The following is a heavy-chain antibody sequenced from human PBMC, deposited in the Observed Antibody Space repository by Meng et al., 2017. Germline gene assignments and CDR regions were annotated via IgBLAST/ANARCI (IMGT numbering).Heavy chain of an antibody. Sequence: GGSLRLSCAASGFTFSSYAMHWVRQAPGKGLEWVAVISYDGSNKYYADSVKGRFTISRDNSKNTLYLQMNSLRAADTAIYYCARENVGLIRYFDWSREDESTAHYYYGMDVWGQGTAVTVSS. CDR2: ISYDGSNK. J-gene: IGHJ6*02. D-gene: IGHD3-9*01. CDR1: GFTFSSYA. CDR3: ARENVGLIRYFDWSREDESTAHYYYGMDV. V-gene: IGHV3-30*01.